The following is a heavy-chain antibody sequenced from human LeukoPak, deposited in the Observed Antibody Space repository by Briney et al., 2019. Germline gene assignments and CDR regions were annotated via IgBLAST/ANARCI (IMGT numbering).Heavy chain of an antibody. CDR3: ARGGTWSFYS. CDR1: DYTFSSYG. CDR2: ITTYNGDT. V-gene: IGHV1-18*01. J-gene: IGHJ4*02. D-gene: IGHD6-13*01. Sequence: GASVNVSCKAFDYTFSSYGISWVRQAPGHGLEWMGRITTYNGDTKYAQNVQGSVTMTTDTSTSTVYMELRSLRFDDTAVYYCARGGTWSFYSWGQGTLVTVSS.